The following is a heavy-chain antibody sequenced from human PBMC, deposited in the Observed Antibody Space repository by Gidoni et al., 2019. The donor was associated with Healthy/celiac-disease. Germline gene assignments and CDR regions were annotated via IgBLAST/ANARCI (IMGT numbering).Heavy chain of an antibody. V-gene: IGHV4-59*01. CDR3: AREYRGQGAFDI. D-gene: IGHD2-15*01. CDR1: GSISSYY. Sequence: GSISSYYWSWIRQPPGKGLEWIGYIYYSGSTNYNPSLKSRVTISVDTSKNQFSLKLSSVTAADTAVYYCAREYRGQGAFDIWGQGTMVTVSS. J-gene: IGHJ3*02. CDR2: IYYSGST.